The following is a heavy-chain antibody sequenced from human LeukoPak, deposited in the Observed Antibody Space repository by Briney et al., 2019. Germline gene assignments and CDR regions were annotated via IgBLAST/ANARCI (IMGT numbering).Heavy chain of an antibody. D-gene: IGHD3-3*01. Sequence: ASVKVSCKASGYTFTGYYIHWVRQAPGQGLEWMGWINPNSGDTNYAQKFQSGVTMTRDTSITTAYMELSRLRSDDTAVYYCVRGGALYYDFWDWGQGTLVTVSS. CDR3: VRGGALYYDFWD. V-gene: IGHV1-2*02. CDR2: INPNSGDT. CDR1: GYTFTGYY. J-gene: IGHJ4*02.